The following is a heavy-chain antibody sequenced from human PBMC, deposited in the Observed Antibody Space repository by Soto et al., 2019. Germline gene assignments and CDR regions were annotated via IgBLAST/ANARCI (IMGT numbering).Heavy chain of an antibody. CDR2: IYYSGST. Sequence: PSETLSLTCTVSGGSISSSSYYWGWIRQPPGKGLEWIGSIYYSGSTYYNPSLKSRVTISVDTSKNQFSLKLSSVTAADTAVYYCARRKRVVAATGYYYYMDVWGKGTTVTVSS. CDR1: GGSISSSSYY. V-gene: IGHV4-39*01. D-gene: IGHD2-15*01. CDR3: ARRKRVVAATGYYYYMDV. J-gene: IGHJ6*03.